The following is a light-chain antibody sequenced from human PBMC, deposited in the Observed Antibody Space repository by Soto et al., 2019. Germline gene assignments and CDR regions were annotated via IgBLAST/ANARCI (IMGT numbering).Light chain of an antibody. V-gene: IGKV3-20*01. CDR2: GAS. Sequence: EIVLTQPPGTLSLSPGERATLSCRASQSVSNNYLAWYQQKPGQAPRLLIYGASNRATGIPDRFSGSGSGTDFTLTISRLEPEDFAVYYCQQYGGTPWTFGQGTKVDIK. CDR1: QSVSNNY. CDR3: QQYGGTPWT. J-gene: IGKJ1*01.